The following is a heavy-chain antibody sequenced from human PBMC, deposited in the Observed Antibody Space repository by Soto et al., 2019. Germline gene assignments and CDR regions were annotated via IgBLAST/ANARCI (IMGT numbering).Heavy chain of an antibody. D-gene: IGHD2-21*01. Sequence: ASVKVSCKASGYTFTSYGISWVRQAPGQGLEWMGWISAYNGNTNYAQKLQGRVTMTTDTSTSTAYMELRSLRSDDTAVYYCARDTPPYCGGDCMPTAANDAFDIWGQGTMVTVSS. CDR3: ARDTPPYCGGDCMPTAANDAFDI. V-gene: IGHV1-18*01. CDR1: GYTFTSYG. CDR2: ISAYNGNT. J-gene: IGHJ3*02.